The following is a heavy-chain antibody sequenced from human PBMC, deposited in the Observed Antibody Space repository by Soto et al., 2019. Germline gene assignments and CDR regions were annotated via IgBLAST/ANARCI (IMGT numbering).Heavy chain of an antibody. CDR3: ATVVIPGTRHTDFDF. CDR2: IYYDGST. J-gene: IGHJ4*02. V-gene: IGHV4-39*01. Sequence: SETLSLTCTVSGDSIRSINNYWGWIRQPPGKGLEWIGNIYYDGSTFYNPSLKSRVAMSIDTSKNQFSLNLTSVTATDTAVYYCATVVIPGTRHTDFDFRGQGVSVTVS. D-gene: IGHD4-4*01. CDR1: GDSIRSINNY.